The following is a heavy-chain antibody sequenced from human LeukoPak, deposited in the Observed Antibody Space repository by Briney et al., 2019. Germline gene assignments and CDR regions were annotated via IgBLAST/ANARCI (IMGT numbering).Heavy chain of an antibody. D-gene: IGHD2-21*02. Sequence: SETLSLTCTVSGGSISSYYWSWIRQPPGKGLEWIGYIYYSGSTNYNPSLKSRVTISVDTSKNQFSLKLSSVTDADTAVYYCARVTYAAYDFDCWGQGTLVTVAS. CDR2: IYYSGST. V-gene: IGHV4-59*12. CDR3: ARVTYAAYDFDC. CDR1: GGSISSYY. J-gene: IGHJ4*02.